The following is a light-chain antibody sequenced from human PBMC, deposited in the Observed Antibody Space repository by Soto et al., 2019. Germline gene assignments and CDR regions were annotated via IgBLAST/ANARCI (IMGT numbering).Light chain of an antibody. V-gene: IGKV3-11*01. J-gene: IGKJ4*01. Sequence: EIVMTQSPATLSVSPGERATLSCRASQSVRSYLAWYQQKPGQAPRLLIYDASNRATGIPARLSGSGSGTDFPLTISRIEPEDFAVYYCQQRSNWLTFGGGTKVDIK. CDR1: QSVRSY. CDR3: QQRSNWLT. CDR2: DAS.